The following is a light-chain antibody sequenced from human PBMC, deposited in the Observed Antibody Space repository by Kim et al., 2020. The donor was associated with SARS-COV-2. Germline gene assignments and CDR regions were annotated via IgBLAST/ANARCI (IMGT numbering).Light chain of an antibody. V-gene: IGKV2-28*01. CDR3: MQALQTPR. Sequence: GWPASISCRSSPSLLHSNGYNYLDWYLQKPGQSPQLLIYLGSNRASGVPDRFSGSGSGTDFTLKISRVEAEDVGVYYCMQALQTPRFGQGTKLEI. J-gene: IGKJ2*03. CDR2: LGS. CDR1: PSLLHSNGYNY.